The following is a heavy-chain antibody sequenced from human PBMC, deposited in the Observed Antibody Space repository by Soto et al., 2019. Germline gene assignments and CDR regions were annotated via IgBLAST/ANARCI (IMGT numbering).Heavy chain of an antibody. CDR3: TVCCGWKGFDY. D-gene: IGHD2-15*01. J-gene: IGHJ4*02. Sequence: QLQLQESGPGLVKPSETLSLTCTVSGGSITSSSYYWGWIRQPPGKGLEWIGRIYCRGSNYSDPSLKTRATKSGDTSKNEFSMRLSSVTAADPGLYYCTVCCGWKGFDYWGQGTLVSVCS. CDR2: IYCRGSN. CDR1: GGSITSSSYY. V-gene: IGHV4-39*01.